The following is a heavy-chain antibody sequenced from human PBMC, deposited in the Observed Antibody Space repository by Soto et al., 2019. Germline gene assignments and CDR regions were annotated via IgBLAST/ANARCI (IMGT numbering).Heavy chain of an antibody. D-gene: IGHD2-2*01. Sequence: EVQLVESGGGLVQPGGSLRLSCAASGFTFSSYWMSWVRQAPGKGLEWVANIKQDGSEKYYVDSVKGRFTITRDDAKNPMYLQMNSLRTENTAVYYCARNSKSPAARYYYHYYGMDVWGQGTTVTVSS. CDR2: IKQDGSEK. CDR1: GFTFSSYW. V-gene: IGHV3-7*01. CDR3: ARNSKSPAARYYYHYYGMDV. J-gene: IGHJ6*02.